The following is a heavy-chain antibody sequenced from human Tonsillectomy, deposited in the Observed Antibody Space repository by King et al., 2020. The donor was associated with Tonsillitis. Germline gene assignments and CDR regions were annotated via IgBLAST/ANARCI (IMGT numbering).Heavy chain of an antibody. CDR1: VGSLRSSRYY. D-gene: IGHD3-3*01. V-gene: IGHV4-39*01. CDR2: IDYSGST. Sequence: LQLQESGPGLVKPSETLSLTCTVSVGSLRSSRYYWGWIRQHPGKGLEWIGSIDYSGSTHYNTTLKSRVTMSVHTSNNQFCLKLSSVTAADTAVFYCARGSLLGIYYFAYSGQGDLVTVSP. J-gene: IGHJ4*02. CDR3: ARGSLLGIYYFAY.